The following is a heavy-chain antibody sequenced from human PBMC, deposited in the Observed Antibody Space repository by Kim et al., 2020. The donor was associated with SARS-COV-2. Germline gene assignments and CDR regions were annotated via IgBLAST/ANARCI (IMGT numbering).Heavy chain of an antibody. CDR3: ASYYGDPNFDY. V-gene: IGHV4-39*01. Sequence: TYYTPSLTSRVPISVDTSKSQFSLKLSSVTAADTAVYYCASYYGDPNFDYWGQGTLVTVSS. D-gene: IGHD4-17*01. J-gene: IGHJ4*02. CDR2: T.